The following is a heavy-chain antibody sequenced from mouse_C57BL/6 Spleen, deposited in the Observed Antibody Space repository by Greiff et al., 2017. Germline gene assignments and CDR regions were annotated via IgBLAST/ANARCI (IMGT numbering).Heavy chain of an antibody. CDR3: THSYYSNPAWFAY. J-gene: IGHJ3*01. D-gene: IGHD2-5*01. CDR2: IYPGNSDT. CDR1: GYTFTSYW. V-gene: IGHV1-5*01. Sequence: EVQLQQSGTVLARPGASVKMSCKTSGYTFTSYWMHWVKQRPGQGLEWIGAIYPGNSDTSYNQKFKGKAKLTAVTSASTAYMELSSLTNEDSAVYYCTHSYYSNPAWFAYWGQGTLVTVSA.